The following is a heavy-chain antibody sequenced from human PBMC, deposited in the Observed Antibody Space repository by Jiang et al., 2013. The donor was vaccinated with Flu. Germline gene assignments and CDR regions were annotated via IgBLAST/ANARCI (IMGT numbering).Heavy chain of an antibody. CDR3: AGSTVTTHRYYYYYYGMDV. J-gene: IGHJ6*02. D-gene: IGHD4-17*01. CDR2: INAGNGNT. V-gene: IGHV1-3*01. Sequence: GAEVKKPGASVKVSCKASGYTFTSYAMHWVRQAPGQRLEWMGWINAGNGNTKYSQKFQGRVTITRDTSASTAYMELSSLRSEDTAVYYCAGSTVTTHRYYYYYYGMDVWGQGTTVTVSS. CDR1: GYTFTSYA.